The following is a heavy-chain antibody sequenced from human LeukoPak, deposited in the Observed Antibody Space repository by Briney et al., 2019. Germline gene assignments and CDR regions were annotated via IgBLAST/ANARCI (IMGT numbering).Heavy chain of an antibody. D-gene: IGHD2-8*01. J-gene: IGHJ3*02. CDR1: GYTFTSYA. CDR2: INAGNGNT. Sequence: ASVKVSCKASGYTFTSYAMHWVRQAPGQRLEWMGWINAGNGNTKYSQKFQGRVTITRDTSASTAYMELSSLRSEDTAVYYCARDHYWLRNCINGVCRDTFDIWGPGTMVTVSS. CDR3: ARDHYWLRNCINGVCRDTFDI. V-gene: IGHV1-3*01.